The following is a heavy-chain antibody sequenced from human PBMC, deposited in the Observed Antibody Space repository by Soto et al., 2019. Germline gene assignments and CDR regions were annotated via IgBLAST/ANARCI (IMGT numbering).Heavy chain of an antibody. Sequence: QVQLQESGPGLVKPSETLSLTCTVSGDSVTSVSDYWSWIRQPPGKGLEWIGYIYYSGSADYNPSLGSRVTISIDTSKNQFSLKQTSVTAADTAVYYCARGVGFGYYYYHMDLWGQGTTVTVSS. CDR1: GDSVTSVSDY. CDR3: ARGVGFGYYYYHMDL. D-gene: IGHD3-10*01. J-gene: IGHJ6*02. CDR2: IYYSGSA. V-gene: IGHV4-61*01.